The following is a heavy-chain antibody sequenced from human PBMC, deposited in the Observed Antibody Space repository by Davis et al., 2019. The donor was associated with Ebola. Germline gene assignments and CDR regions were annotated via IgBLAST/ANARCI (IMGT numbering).Heavy chain of an antibody. CDR2: ISSSSSYI. J-gene: IGHJ6*03. CDR1: GFTFSSYS. D-gene: IGHD3-22*01. Sequence: GESLKISCAASGFTFSSYSMNWVRQAPGKGLEWVSSISSSSSYIYYADSVKGRFTISRDNAKNSLYLQMNSLRAEDTAVYYCARRRSGFSYYMDVWGKGTTVTVSS. CDR3: ARRRSGFSYYMDV. V-gene: IGHV3-21*01.